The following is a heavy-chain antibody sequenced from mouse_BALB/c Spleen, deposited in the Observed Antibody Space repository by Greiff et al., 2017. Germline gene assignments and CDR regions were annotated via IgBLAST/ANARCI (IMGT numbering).Heavy chain of an antibody. CDR3: SAMITTRAWFAY. CDR1: GYTFTSYY. V-gene: IGHV1S81*02. Sequence: QVQLQQSGAELVKPGASVKLSCKASGYTFTSYYMYWVKQRPGQGLEWIGEINPSNGGTNFNEKFNSKATLTVDKSSSTAYMQLSSLTSEDSAVYYCSAMITTRAWFAYWGQGTLVTVSA. CDR2: INPSNGGT. D-gene: IGHD2-4*01. J-gene: IGHJ3*01.